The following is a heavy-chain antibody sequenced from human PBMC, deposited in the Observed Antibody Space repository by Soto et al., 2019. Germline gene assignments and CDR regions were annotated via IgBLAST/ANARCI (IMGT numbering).Heavy chain of an antibody. V-gene: IGHV4-31*03. D-gene: IGHD4-17*01. CDR1: GGSIGSGGYY. CDR3: ARDRGDYGVDY. CDR2: IYYSGNT. Sequence: VQLQESGPGLVKPSQTLSLTCTVSGGSIGSGGYYWSWIRQHPGKGLEWIGYIYYSGNTYYNPSLKSRVTISVDTSKNQCSLKLSSVTAADTAVYYCARDRGDYGVDYWGQGTLVTVSS. J-gene: IGHJ4*02.